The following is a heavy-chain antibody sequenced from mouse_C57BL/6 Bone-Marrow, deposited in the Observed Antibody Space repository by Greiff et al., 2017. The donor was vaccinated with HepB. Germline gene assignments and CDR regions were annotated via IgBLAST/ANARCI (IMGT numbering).Heavy chain of an antibody. V-gene: IGHV6-3*01. CDR1: GFTFSNYW. Sequence: EVKLMESGGGLVQPGGSMKLSCVASGFTFSNYWMNWVRQSPEKGLEWVAQIRLKSDNYATHYAESVKGRFTISRDDSKSSVYLQMNNLRAEDTGIYYCTEGVYYYGSDWFAYWGQGTRVTVSA. CDR3: TEGVYYYGSDWFAY. CDR2: IRLKSDNYAT. J-gene: IGHJ3*01. D-gene: IGHD1-1*01.